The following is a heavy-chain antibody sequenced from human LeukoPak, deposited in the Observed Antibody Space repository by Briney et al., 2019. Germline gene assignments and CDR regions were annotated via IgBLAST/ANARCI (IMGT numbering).Heavy chain of an antibody. CDR1: GGSISSGSYY. Sequence: PSQTLSLTCTVSGGSISSGSYYWSWIRQPAGKGLEWIGRIYTSGSTNYNPSLKSRVTISVDTSKNQFSLKLSSVTAADTAVYYCARVTGYSSSWVDYWGQGTTVTVSS. CDR2: IYTSGST. CDR3: ARVTGYSSSWVDY. J-gene: IGHJ4*03. D-gene: IGHD6-13*01. V-gene: IGHV4-61*02.